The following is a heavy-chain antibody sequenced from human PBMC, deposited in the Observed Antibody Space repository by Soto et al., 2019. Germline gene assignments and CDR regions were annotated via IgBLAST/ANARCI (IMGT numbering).Heavy chain of an antibody. D-gene: IGHD2-2*01. Sequence: PCCSLRLSCASSGFNFSHYAISCVVHASWRGLEWVSAISGSGGSTYYADSVKGRFTISRDNSKNTLYLQMNSLRAEDTAVYYCAKGAMGVPAAILMDVWGQGTTVTVSS. CDR3: AKGAMGVPAAILMDV. J-gene: IGHJ6*02. V-gene: IGHV3-23*01. CDR1: GFNFSHYA. CDR2: ISGSGGST.